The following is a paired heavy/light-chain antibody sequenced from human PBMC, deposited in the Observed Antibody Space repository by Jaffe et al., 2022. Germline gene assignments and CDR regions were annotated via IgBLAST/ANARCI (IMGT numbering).Heavy chain of an antibody. J-gene: IGHJ4*02. CDR1: GFTFSSYA. Sequence: EVQLLESGGGLVQPGGSLRLSCAASGFTFSSYAMSWVRQAPGKGLEWVSAISGSGGSTYYADSVKGRFTISRDNSKNTLYLQMNSLRAEDTAVYYCAKDRESAYDFWSGYYWAFDYWGQGTLVTVSS. CDR3: AKDRESAYDFWSGYYWAFDY. D-gene: IGHD3-3*01. V-gene: IGHV3-23*01. CDR2: ISGSGGST.
Light chain of an antibody. CDR3: SSYTSSSFYV. Sequence: QSALTQPASVSGSPGQSITISCTGTSSDVGGYNYVSWYQQHPGKAPKLMIYEVSNRPSGVSNRFSGSKSGNTASLTISGLQAEDEADYYCSSYTSSSFYVFGTGTKVTVL. CDR1: SSDVGGYNY. CDR2: EVS. V-gene: IGLV2-14*01. J-gene: IGLJ1*01.